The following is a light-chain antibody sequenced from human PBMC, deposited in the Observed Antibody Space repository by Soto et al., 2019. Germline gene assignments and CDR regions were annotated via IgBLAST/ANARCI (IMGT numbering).Light chain of an antibody. V-gene: IGLV2-14*01. CDR2: EVS. Sequence: QSVLTQPASVSGSTGQSITISCTGTSSDVGGYKYVSWYQQHPGKAPKLMIYEVSNRPSGVANRFSGSKSGNTASLTISGLQAEDEADYYCNSYTDRNTFYVFGTGTKVTVL. CDR3: NSYTDRNTFYV. J-gene: IGLJ1*01. CDR1: SSDVGGYKY.